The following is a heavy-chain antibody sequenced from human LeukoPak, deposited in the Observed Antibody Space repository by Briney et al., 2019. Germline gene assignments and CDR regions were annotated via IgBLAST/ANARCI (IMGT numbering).Heavy chain of an antibody. CDR2: ISHDGTII. V-gene: IGHV3-74*03. CDR1: GFSFSSYV. J-gene: IGHJ4*02. CDR3: ARDRDGNFDS. Sequence: GGSLRLSCAASGFSFSSYVMYWVRQTPGKGPVCVSRISHDGTIITYADSVKGRFTISRDNTKNILFLQMNSLRVEDTAVYYCARDRDGNFDSWGQGTLVTVSS.